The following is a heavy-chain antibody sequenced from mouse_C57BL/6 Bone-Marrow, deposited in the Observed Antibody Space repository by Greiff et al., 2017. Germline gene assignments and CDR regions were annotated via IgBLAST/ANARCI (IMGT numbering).Heavy chain of an antibody. D-gene: IGHD2-3*01. Sequence: QVQLQQSGAELVRPGTSVKMSCKASGYTFTNYWIGWAKQRPGHGLEWIGDIYPGGGYTNYNEKFKGKATLTADKSSSTAYMQFSSLTSEDYAIYYCARSSDGYYRRVDAMDYWGQGTSVTVSA. CDR3: ARSSDGYYRRVDAMDY. J-gene: IGHJ4*01. CDR1: GYTFTNYW. V-gene: IGHV1-63*01. CDR2: IYPGGGYT.